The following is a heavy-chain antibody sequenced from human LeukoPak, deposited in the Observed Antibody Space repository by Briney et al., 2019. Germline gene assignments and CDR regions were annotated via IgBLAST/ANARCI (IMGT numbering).Heavy chain of an antibody. CDR3: ARDQYYYDSSGYLTFDY. J-gene: IGHJ4*02. V-gene: IGHV4-34*01. CDR1: GFIFSSYS. Sequence: GSLRLSCAASGFIFSSYSMNWVRQGPGKGLEWIGEINHSGSTNYNPSLKSRVTISVDTSKNQFSLKLSSVTAADTAAYYCARDQYYYDSSGYLTFDYWGQGTLVTVSS. CDR2: INHSGST. D-gene: IGHD3-22*01.